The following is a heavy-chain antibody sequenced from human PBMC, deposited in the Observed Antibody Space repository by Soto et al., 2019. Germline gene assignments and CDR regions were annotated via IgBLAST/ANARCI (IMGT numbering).Heavy chain of an antibody. CDR2: IYYSGST. CDR3: ARSAGIVVVRGPYYYAMDV. D-gene: IGHD2-2*01. Sequence: SETLSLTCTVSGGSISSGDYYWSWIRQPPGKGLEWIGYIYYSGSTYYNPSLKSRVTISVDTSKNQFSLKLSSVTAADTAVYYCARSAGIVVVRGPYYYAMDVWGQGTKVTVSS. CDR1: GGSISSGDYY. J-gene: IGHJ6*02. V-gene: IGHV4-30-4*01.